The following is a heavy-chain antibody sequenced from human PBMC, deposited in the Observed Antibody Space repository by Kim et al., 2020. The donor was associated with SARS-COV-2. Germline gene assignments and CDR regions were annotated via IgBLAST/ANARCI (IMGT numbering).Heavy chain of an antibody. CDR3: ARVGGPIVGAIHFDY. V-gene: IGHV3-7*01. Sequence: DSVKGRFTISRDNAKNSLYLQMNSLRAEDTAVYYCARVGGPIVGAIHFDYWGQGTLVTVSS. D-gene: IGHD1-26*01. J-gene: IGHJ4*02.